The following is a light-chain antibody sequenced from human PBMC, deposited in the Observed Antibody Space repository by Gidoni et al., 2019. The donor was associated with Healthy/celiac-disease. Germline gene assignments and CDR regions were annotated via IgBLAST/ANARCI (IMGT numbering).Light chain of an antibody. V-gene: IGKV1-39*01. CDR1: QNQTISSY. CDR3: QQSYSIPLS. J-gene: IGKJ4*01. Sequence: DIQMTQSPSSLSASVGDRVTITCRASQNQTISSYLNWYQQKPGKAPKLLIYAASSLQSGFPSRFSGSGSGTDFTLTISSLQPEDFATYCCQQSYSIPLSFGGGTKVEIK. CDR2: AAS.